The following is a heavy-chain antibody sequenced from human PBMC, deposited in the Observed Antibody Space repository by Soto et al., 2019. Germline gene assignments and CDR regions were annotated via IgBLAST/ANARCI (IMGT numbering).Heavy chain of an antibody. V-gene: IGHV3-48*01. CDR2: ISSSSSTI. D-gene: IGHD6-19*01. J-gene: IGHJ4*02. Sequence: GGSLRLSCAASGFTFSSYSMNWVRQAPGKGLEWVSYISSSSSTIYYADSVKGRFTISRDNAKNSLYLQMNSLRAEDTAVYYCARDSQSGWPLQGKSFDYWGQGTLVTVSS. CDR1: GFTFSSYS. CDR3: ARDSQSGWPLQGKSFDY.